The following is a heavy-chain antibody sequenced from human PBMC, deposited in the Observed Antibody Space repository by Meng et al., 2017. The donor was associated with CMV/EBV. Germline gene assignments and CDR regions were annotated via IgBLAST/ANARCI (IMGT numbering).Heavy chain of an antibody. D-gene: IGHD6-13*01. CDR2: IYSGGST. CDR3: ARGPGYSSSHPLY. V-gene: IGHV3-53*01. J-gene: IGHJ4*02. Sequence: GESLKISCAASGFTVSSNYMSWVRQAPGKGLEWVSVIYSGGSTYYPDSVKGRFTISRDNSKNTLYLQMNSLRAEDTAVYYCARGPGYSSSHPLYWGQGTLVTVSS. CDR1: GFTVSSNY.